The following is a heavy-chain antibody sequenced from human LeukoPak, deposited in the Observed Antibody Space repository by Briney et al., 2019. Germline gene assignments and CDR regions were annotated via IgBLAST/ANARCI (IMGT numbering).Heavy chain of an antibody. CDR3: ASFPWVFSVGSPRARADCWWFDP. D-gene: IGHD3/OR15-3a*01. Sequence: SVKVSCKASGGTFSSYAISWVRQAPGQGLEWMGGIIPIFGTANYAQKFQGRVTITADKSTSTAYMELSSLRSEDTAVYYCASFPWVFSVGSPRARADCWWFDPWGQGTLVTVSS. J-gene: IGHJ5*02. CDR2: IIPIFGTA. CDR1: GGTFSSYA. V-gene: IGHV1-69*06.